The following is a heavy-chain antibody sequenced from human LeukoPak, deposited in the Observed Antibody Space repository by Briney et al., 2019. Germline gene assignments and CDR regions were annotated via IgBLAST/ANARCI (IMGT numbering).Heavy chain of an antibody. CDR3: ARSIPGIAVAGTPFN. CDR1: GGTFSSYA. CDR2: IIPIFGTA. J-gene: IGHJ4*02. V-gene: IGHV1-69*13. Sequence: ASVKVSCKASGGTFSSYAISWVRQAPGQGLEWMGGIIPIFGTANYAQKFQGRVTITADESTSTAYMELSSLRSEDTAVYYCARSIPGIAVAGTPFNWGQGTLVTVSS. D-gene: IGHD6-19*01.